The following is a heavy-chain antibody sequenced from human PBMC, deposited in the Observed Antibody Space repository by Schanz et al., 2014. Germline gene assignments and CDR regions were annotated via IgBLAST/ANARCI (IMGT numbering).Heavy chain of an antibody. Sequence: QVQLLQSGAEVKKPGASVKVSCKASGYTFVSYSMHWVRQAPGQGLEWMGRIIPILGIANYAQRFQGRVTITADKSSDTAYMELSSLRSEDTAVYYCAREVGLYDRGWFDPWGQGTLXTVSS. CDR3: AREVGLYDRGWFDP. CDR1: GYTFVSYS. D-gene: IGHD3-22*01. J-gene: IGHJ5*02. V-gene: IGHV1-69*09. CDR2: IIPILGIA.